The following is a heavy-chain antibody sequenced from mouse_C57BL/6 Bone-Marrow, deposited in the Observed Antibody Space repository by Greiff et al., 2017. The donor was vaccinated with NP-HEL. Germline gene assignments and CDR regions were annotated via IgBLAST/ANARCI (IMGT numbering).Heavy chain of an antibody. CDR3: ARGVSFAY. CDR1: GFTFSSYA. V-gene: IGHV5-4*03. CDR2: ISDGGSYT. Sequence: DVMLVESGGGLVKPGGSLKLSCAASGFTFSSYAMSWVRQTPEKRLEWVATISDGGSYTYYPDNVKGRFTISRDNAKHNLYLQMSHLKSEDTAMYYCARGVSFAYWGQGTLVTVSA. J-gene: IGHJ3*01.